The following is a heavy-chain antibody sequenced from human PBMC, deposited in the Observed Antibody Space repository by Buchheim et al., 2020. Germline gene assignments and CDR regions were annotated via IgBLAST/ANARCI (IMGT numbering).Heavy chain of an antibody. D-gene: IGHD2-2*01. V-gene: IGHV3-30*18. CDR2: ISYHGSNK. Sequence: QVQLVESGGGVVQPGRSLRLSCAASGFTFNTYGMHWVRQAPGKGLEWVAVISYHGSNKYYADSVKGRFTISRDNSKKTLYLQMNSLRADDTAVYYCAKRDTYAQYTMDVWGQGTT. J-gene: IGHJ6*02. CDR1: GFTFNTYG. CDR3: AKRDTYAQYTMDV.